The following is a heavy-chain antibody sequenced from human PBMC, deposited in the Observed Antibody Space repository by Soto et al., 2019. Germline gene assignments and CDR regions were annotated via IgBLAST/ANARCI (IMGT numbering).Heavy chain of an antibody. CDR2: IVRDGGEV. J-gene: IGHJ4*02. D-gene: IGHD3-10*01. CDR1: GFTFSRYG. CDR3: ARDDDFGDNGLDY. V-gene: IGHV3-30*02. Sequence: GGSLRLSCAASGFTFSRYGMHWVRQAPGKGLEWVGVIVRDGGEVYYADSVRGRFTISRDNSRDTLFLEVTSVAVEDTAIYYCARDDDFGDNGLDYWGQGILVTVFS.